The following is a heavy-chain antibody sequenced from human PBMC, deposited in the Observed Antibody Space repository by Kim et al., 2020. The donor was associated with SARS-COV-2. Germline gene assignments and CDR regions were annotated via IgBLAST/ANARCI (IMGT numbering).Heavy chain of an antibody. CDR3: ARDIQRIAVAGILGY. D-gene: IGHD6-19*01. J-gene: IGHJ4*02. Sequence: GGSLRLSCAASGFTFSSYSMNWVRQAPGKGLEWVSSISSSSSYIYYADSVKGRFTISRDNAKNSLYLQMNSLRAEDTAVYYCARDIQRIAVAGILGYWGQGTLVTVSS. CDR2: ISSSSSYI. V-gene: IGHV3-21*01. CDR1: GFTFSSYS.